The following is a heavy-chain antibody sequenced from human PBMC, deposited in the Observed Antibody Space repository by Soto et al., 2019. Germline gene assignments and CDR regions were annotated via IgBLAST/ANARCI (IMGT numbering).Heavy chain of an antibody. CDR3: ARDEDGGDSGYYTMDD. CDR1: GYTFTRSG. CDR2: INAYSGDT. V-gene: IGHV1-18*01. D-gene: IGHD2-21*02. J-gene: IGHJ6*02. Sequence: QVQLVQSGAEVKKPGASVKVSCKASGYTFTRSGITWVRQAPGQGLEWMGWINAYSGDTNYAQKLQGRVAMTRDTSPGTAYLELRSLRSDDTAVYYCARDEDGGDSGYYTMDDWGQGTTVTVSS.